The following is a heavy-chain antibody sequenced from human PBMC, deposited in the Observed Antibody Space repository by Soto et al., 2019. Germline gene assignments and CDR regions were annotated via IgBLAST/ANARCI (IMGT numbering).Heavy chain of an antibody. D-gene: IGHD3-22*01. CDR3: AERSGFYDSSGYYDDY. CDR1: GGSISSGGYY. V-gene: IGHV4-31*03. J-gene: IGHJ4*02. Sequence: PSETLSLTCTVSGGSISSGGYYWSWIRQHPGKGLEWIGYIYYSGSTYYNPSLKSRVTISVDTSKNQFSLKLSSVTAADTAVYYCAERSGFYDSSGYYDDYWGQGTLVTVS. CDR2: IYYSGST.